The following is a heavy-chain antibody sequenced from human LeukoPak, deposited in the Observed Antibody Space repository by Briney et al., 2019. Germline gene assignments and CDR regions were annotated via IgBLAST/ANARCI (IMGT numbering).Heavy chain of an antibody. V-gene: IGHV3-64*01. D-gene: IGHD3-3*01. Sequence: GGSLRLSCAASGFAFSSYAMHWVRQAPRKGLEYVSAISSNGGSTYYANSVKGSFTISRDNSKNTLYLQMGSLRAEDMAVYYCARGYDFWSGYYLFDYWGQGTLVTVSS. CDR1: GFAFSSYA. J-gene: IGHJ4*02. CDR2: ISSNGGST. CDR3: ARGYDFWSGYYLFDY.